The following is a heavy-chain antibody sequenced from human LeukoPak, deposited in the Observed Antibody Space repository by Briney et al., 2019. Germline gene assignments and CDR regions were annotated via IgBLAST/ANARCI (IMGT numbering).Heavy chain of an antibody. CDR3: ARAADYDILTGYYSPRHYFDY. Sequence: SSETLSLTCTVSGGSISSYYWSWILQPPGKGMERLGYIYYSGSTDYNPSLKSRVTISVDTSKNQFSLKLSSVTAADTAVYYCARAADYDILTGYYSPRHYFDYWGQGALVTVSS. CDR1: GGSISSYY. D-gene: IGHD3-9*01. CDR2: IYYSGST. J-gene: IGHJ4*02. V-gene: IGHV4-59*01.